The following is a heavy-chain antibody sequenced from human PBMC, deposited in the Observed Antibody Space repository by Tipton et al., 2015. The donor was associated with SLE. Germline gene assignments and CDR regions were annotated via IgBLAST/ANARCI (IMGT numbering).Heavy chain of an antibody. J-gene: IGHJ6*02. CDR2: IYSGGST. V-gene: IGHV3-23*03. CDR3: AKDPLQGEDYYGMDV. D-gene: IGHD3-10*01. CDR1: GFTFSSYA. Sequence: SLRLSCAASGFTFSSYAMSWVRQAPGKGLEWVSVIYSGGSTYYADSVKGRFTISRDNSKNTLYLQMNSLRAEDTAVYYCAKDPLQGEDYYGMDVWGQGTTVTVSS.